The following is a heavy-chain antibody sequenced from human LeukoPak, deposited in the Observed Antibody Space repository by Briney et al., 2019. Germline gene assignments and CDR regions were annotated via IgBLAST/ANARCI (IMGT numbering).Heavy chain of an antibody. V-gene: IGHV3-7*01. CDR3: ASGGYNWNRLDY. Sequence: PGGSVRLSCAASGFDFSSYAFSWVRQAPGKGLEWVATIQSDGNQKYYMDSVKGRFTISRDNAKNSVYLQMNRLRVEDTAVYYCASGGYNWNRLDYWGQGTLVTVSS. J-gene: IGHJ4*02. D-gene: IGHD1-20*01. CDR2: IQSDGNQK. CDR1: GFDFSSYA.